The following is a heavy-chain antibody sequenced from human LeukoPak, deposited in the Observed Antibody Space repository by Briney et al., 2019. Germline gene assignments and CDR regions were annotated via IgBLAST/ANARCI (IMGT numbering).Heavy chain of an antibody. Sequence: GGSLRLSCEASGFTFGNFGMTWVRQAPGKGLQWVSGITGSTTWTYYAASVKGRITVSRDNSQNTLHLQMNSLRADDTAVYYCARELVSSGTGYFDLWGRGTLVTVSS. CDR1: GFTFGNFG. CDR3: ARELVSSGTGYFDL. CDR2: ITGSTTWT. J-gene: IGHJ2*01. V-gene: IGHV3-23*01. D-gene: IGHD3-10*02.